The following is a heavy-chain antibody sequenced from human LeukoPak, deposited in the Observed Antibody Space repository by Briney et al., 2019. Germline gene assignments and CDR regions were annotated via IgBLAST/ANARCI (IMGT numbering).Heavy chain of an antibody. CDR3: ARTGYCSSTSCYLLGGMDV. V-gene: IGHV3-30*04. CDR2: ISYDGTNK. CDR1: GFTFSSYA. J-gene: IGHJ6*04. Sequence: GGSLRLSRAASGFTFSSYAMHWVRQAPGKGLEWVAVISYDGTNKYYADSVKGRFTISRDNSKNTLYLQMNSLRAEDTAVYYCARTGYCSSTSCYLLGGMDVWGKGTTVTVSS. D-gene: IGHD2-2*01.